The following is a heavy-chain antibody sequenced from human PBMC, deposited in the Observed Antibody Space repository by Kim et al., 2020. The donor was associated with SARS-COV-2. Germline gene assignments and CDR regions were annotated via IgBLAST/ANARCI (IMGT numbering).Heavy chain of an antibody. D-gene: IGHD3-10*01. J-gene: IGHJ5*02. CDR3: ARQSRGSGTFSWFDP. Sequence: NPAHKSRVSISVDTSQNQLSLHLSSVTAADTAIYYCARQSRGSGTFSWFDPWGQGALVTVSS. V-gene: IGHV4-31*02.